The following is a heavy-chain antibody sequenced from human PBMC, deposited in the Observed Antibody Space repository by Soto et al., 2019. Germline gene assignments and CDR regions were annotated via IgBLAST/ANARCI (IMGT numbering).Heavy chain of an antibody. D-gene: IGHD3-22*01. V-gene: IGHV3-23*01. CDR1: GFSFSICA. CDR3: AAQATGYFVPFDF. CDR2: ISASGDTT. J-gene: IGHJ4*02. Sequence: PGGSLRLSCAASGFSFSICAVSWVRQAPGKGLEWVSSISASGDTTHYAESVRGRFTISRDNSRNTLHLQMSSLTAEDTAIYSCAAQATGYFVPFDFWGRGTLVTVSS.